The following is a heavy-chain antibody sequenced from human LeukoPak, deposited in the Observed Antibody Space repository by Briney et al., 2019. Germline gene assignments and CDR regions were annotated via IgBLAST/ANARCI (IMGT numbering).Heavy chain of an antibody. CDR3: ARDLDYYGSSGYIYGMDV. CDR1: GFTFSSYS. CDR2: ISSSSSYI. J-gene: IGHJ6*01. V-gene: IGHV3-21*01. Sequence: GGSLRLSCAASGFTFSSYSMNWVRQAPGKGLEWVSSISSSSSYIYYADSVKGRFTISRDNAKNSLYLQMNSLRADDTPVYYCARDLDYYGSSGYIYGMDVWGQGTKVTVPS. D-gene: IGHD3-22*01.